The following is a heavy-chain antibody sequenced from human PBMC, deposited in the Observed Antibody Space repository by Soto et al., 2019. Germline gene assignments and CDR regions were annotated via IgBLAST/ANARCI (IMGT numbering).Heavy chain of an antibody. CDR2: IYYSGST. CDR3: ARESLTDYAGARRTFDV. J-gene: IGHJ3*01. Sequence: QVQLQESGPGLVRPSQTLSLTCSVSGGSISSSYWSWIRQTPGTGLEWVGHIYYSGSTDNNPSLKGRVTLSVGASKNQCSLELIFGAAADTAVYYCARESLTDYAGARRTFDVWGQGTMVTVSS. V-gene: IGHV4-59*12. CDR1: GGSISSSY. D-gene: IGHD4-17*01.